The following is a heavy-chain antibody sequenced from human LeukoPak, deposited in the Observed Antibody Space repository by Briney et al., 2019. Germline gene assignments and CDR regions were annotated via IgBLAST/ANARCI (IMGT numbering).Heavy chain of an antibody. CDR2: ISGSGGST. V-gene: IGHV3-23*01. Sequence: GESLRLSCAASGFTFSSYAMSWVRQAPGKGLEWVSAISGSGGSTYYADSVKGRFTISRDNSKNTLYLQMNSLRAEDTAVYYCAKHGSGSYLSYFDYWGQGTLVTVSS. CDR3: AKHGSGSYLSYFDY. J-gene: IGHJ4*02. D-gene: IGHD3-10*01. CDR1: GFTFSSYA.